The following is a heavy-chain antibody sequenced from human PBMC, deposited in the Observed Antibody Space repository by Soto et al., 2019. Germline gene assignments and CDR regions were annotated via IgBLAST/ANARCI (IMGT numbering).Heavy chain of an antibody. V-gene: IGHV3-11*01. CDR1: GFTFSDYY. D-gene: IGHD2-15*01. CDR2: ISSSGSTI. Sequence: QVQLVESGGGLVKPGGSLRLSCAASGFTFSDYYMSWIRQAPGKGLEWVSYISSSGSTIYYADPVKGRFTISRDNAKNSLYLQMNSLRAEDTAVYYCARAISGYCSGGSCYSMDYYYYYMDVWGKGTTVTVSS. CDR3: ARAISGYCSGGSCYSMDYYYYYMDV. J-gene: IGHJ6*03.